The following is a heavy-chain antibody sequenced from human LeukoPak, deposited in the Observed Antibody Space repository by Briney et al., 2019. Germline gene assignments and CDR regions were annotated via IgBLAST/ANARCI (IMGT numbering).Heavy chain of an antibody. J-gene: IGHJ5*02. V-gene: IGHV4-34*01. D-gene: IGHD4-11*01. CDR1: GGSFSGYY. Sequence: SETLSLTCAVCGGSFSGYYWSWIRQPPGKGLEWIGEINHSGSTNYNPSLKSRVTISVDTSKNQFSLKLSSVTAADTAVYYCARDNPTSNYGVGTWGWFDPWGQGTLVTVSS. CDR2: INHSGST. CDR3: ARDNPTSNYGVGTWGWFDP.